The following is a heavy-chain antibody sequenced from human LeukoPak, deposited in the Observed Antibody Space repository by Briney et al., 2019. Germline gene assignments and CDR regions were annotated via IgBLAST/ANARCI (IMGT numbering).Heavy chain of an antibody. CDR3: ARGTYSSSSGTTNFDY. CDR1: GGSFSGYY. J-gene: IGHJ4*02. Sequence: SETLSLTCAVYGGSFSGYYWSWIRQPPGKGLEWIGEINHSGSTNYNPSLKSRVTISVDTSKNQFSLKLSSVTAADTAVYYCARGTYSSSSGTTNFDYWGQGTLVTVSS. D-gene: IGHD6-6*01. V-gene: IGHV4-34*01. CDR2: INHSGST.